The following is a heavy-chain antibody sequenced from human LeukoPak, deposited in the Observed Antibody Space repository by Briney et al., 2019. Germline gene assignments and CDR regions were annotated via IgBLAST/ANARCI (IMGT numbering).Heavy chain of an antibody. Sequence: GGSLRLSCAASGFTFSGYGMHWVRQAPGKGLEWVAYIRYDGGQKYYVDSVKGRFTISRDNSKNTMSLQMNSLTDEDTAVYYCAAIAVAGLYWGQGTLVTVSS. CDR2: IRYDGGQK. CDR3: AAIAVAGLY. J-gene: IGHJ4*02. V-gene: IGHV3-30*02. CDR1: GFTFSGYG. D-gene: IGHD6-13*01.